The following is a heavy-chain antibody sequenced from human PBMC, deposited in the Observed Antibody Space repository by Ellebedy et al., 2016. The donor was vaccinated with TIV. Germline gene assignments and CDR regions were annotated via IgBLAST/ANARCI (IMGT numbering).Heavy chain of an antibody. V-gene: IGHV1-2*02. CDR2: INTRSGDT. CDR1: GYTFTGYY. J-gene: IGHJ4*02. D-gene: IGHD2/OR15-2a*01. Sequence: ASVKVSCKASGYTFTGYYIHWVRQAPGQGLEWKGWINTRSGDTNYAQKFLGRVTMTRDTSLSTAYMELNRLTSDDTAVYYCARIEYITSKFDYWGLGSLVTVSS. CDR3: ARIEYITSKFDY.